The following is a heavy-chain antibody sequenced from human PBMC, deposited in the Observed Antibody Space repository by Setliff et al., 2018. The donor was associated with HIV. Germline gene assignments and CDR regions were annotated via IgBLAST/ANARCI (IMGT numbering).Heavy chain of an antibody. J-gene: IGHJ4*02. Sequence: SETLSLTCTVSGGSISNYYWSWIRQSPEKGLEWIGYIHYSGSTNYNPSLKSRVTISVDTSGNEFSLKLSSVTAADTAVYFCARGGAFCGRDSCYYLDYWGQGNPVTVSS. CDR3: ARGGAFCGRDSCYYLDY. CDR2: IHYSGST. V-gene: IGHV4-59*12. D-gene: IGHD2-21*02. CDR1: GGSISNYY.